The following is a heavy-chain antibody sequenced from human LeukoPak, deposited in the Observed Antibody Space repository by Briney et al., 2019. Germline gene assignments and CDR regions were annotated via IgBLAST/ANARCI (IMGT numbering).Heavy chain of an antibody. J-gene: IGHJ4*02. CDR1: GVSISSSSYH. CDR3: ARRRLRYDISPLDW. D-gene: IGHD3-16*02. CDR2: INHSGST. Sequence: PSETLSLTCTVSGVSISSSSYHWDWIRQPPGKGLEWIGDINHSGSTNYNPSLKSRVTISVDTSKNQFSLNLSSVTAADTAVYYCARRRLRYDISPLDWWGQGTLVTVSS. V-gene: IGHV4-39*07.